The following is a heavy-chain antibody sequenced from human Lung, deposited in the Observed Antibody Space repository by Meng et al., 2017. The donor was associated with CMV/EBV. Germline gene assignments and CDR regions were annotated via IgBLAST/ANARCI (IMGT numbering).Heavy chain of an antibody. CDR1: GCPVSSGSYY. CDR2: IYYSGST. CDR3: ARGFRGGYYYYYGMDV. J-gene: IGHJ6*02. Sequence: SETLSLXXTVSGCPVSSGSYYWSWIRQPPGKGLEWIGYIYYSGSTNYNPSLKSRVTISVDTSKNQFSLKLSSVTAADTAVYDCARGFRGGYYYYYGMDVWGQGTTVTVSS. D-gene: IGHD2-15*01. V-gene: IGHV4-61*01.